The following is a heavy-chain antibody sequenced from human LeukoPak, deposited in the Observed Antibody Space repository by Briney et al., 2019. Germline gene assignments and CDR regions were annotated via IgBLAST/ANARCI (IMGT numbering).Heavy chain of an antibody. CDR3: ARDPRGYDILTGYYDYYYYYGMDV. Sequence: PGGSLRLSCAASGFTFSSYEMNWVRQAPGKGREWVSYISSRGSTIYYADSVKGRFTISRDNAKNSLYLQMNSLRAEDTAVYYCARDPRGYDILTGYYDYYYYYGMDVWGKGTTVTVSS. D-gene: IGHD3-9*01. V-gene: IGHV3-48*03. J-gene: IGHJ6*04. CDR1: GFTFSSYE. CDR2: ISSRGSTI.